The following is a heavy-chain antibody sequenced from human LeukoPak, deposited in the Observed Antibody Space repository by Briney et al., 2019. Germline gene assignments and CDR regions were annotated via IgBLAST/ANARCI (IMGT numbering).Heavy chain of an antibody. D-gene: IGHD4-17*01. CDR3: ARGGYGDYRAYWYFDL. CDR1: GGSFSRYY. J-gene: IGHJ2*01. CDR2: INHSGSA. Sequence: SETLSLTCAVYGGSFSRYYWTWIRQPPGKGLEWIGEINHSGSANYNPSFKGRVTISVDASKNQFSLKLSSVTAADTAVYYCARGGYGDYRAYWYFDLWGRGTLVTVSS. V-gene: IGHV4-34*01.